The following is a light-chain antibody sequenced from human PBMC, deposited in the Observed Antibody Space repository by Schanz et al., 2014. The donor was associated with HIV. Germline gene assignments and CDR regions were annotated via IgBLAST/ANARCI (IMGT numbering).Light chain of an antibody. Sequence: QSALTQPPSASGSPGQSVTISCTGTSSDVGDYDFVSWYQQHPGKAPKLLIYEVTKWPSGVPDRFSGSKSGNTASLTVSGLQAEDEADYYCAAWDDSLNGPMFGGGTKVTVL. CDR2: EVT. J-gene: IGLJ3*02. V-gene: IGLV2-8*01. CDR3: AAWDDSLNGPM. CDR1: SSDVGDYDF.